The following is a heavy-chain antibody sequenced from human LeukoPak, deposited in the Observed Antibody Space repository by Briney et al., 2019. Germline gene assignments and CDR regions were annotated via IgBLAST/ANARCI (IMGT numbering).Heavy chain of an antibody. V-gene: IGHV3-33*01. J-gene: IGHJ4*02. CDR1: GFTFSSYG. CDR2: IWYDGSIQ. CDR3: ARAGYCSGGSCYGSDY. D-gene: IGHD2-15*01. Sequence: GGSLRLSCAASGFTFSSYGMHWARQAPGKGLEWVAAIWYDGSIQYYADSVKGRFTISRDNSKNTLYLQMDSLRAGDTAVYYCARAGYCSGGSCYGSDYWGQGTLVSVSS.